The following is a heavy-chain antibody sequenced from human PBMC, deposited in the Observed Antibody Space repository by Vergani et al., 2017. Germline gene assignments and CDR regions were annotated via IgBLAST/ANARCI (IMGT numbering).Heavy chain of an antibody. Sequence: QVQLVQSGAEVKKPGASVKVSCKVSGYTLTELSMHWVRQAPGKGLEWMGGFDPEDGETIYAQKFQGRVTMTEDTSTDTAYMELSSLRSEDTAMYYCATGGYSSGWSPGIFDYWGQGTLVTVSS. CDR2: FDPEDGET. V-gene: IGHV1-24*01. J-gene: IGHJ4*02. CDR1: GYTLTELS. CDR3: ATGGYSSGWSPGIFDY. D-gene: IGHD6-19*01.